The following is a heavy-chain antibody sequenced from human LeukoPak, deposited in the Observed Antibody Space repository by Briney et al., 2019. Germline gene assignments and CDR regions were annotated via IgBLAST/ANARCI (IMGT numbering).Heavy chain of an antibody. D-gene: IGHD3/OR15-3a*01. CDR2: IYYTGTT. Sequence: SETLSLTCTVSGGSISSSLYRWGCIRQSPGKNLEWLGSIYYTGTTHYNPSLKSRVTISVDTSKNQFPLNLSSVTAADTAVYYCARQEIGLRSFDPWGQGTLVTVSS. CDR1: GGSISSSLYR. CDR3: ARQEIGLRSFDP. V-gene: IGHV4-39*01. J-gene: IGHJ5*02.